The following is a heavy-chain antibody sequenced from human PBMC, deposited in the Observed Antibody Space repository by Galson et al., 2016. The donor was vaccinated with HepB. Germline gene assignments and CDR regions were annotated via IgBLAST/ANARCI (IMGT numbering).Heavy chain of an antibody. CDR1: GASISSSSYY. V-gene: IGHV4-39*01. Sequence: SETLSLTCTVSGASISSSSYYWDWIRQHPGKGLEGIGTIDNSGSTYNNPSLKSRVTISVDTSKNQFSLNLSSVTAADTAVYYFARRVSLWFDPWGRGTQVTVSS. J-gene: IGHJ5*02. D-gene: IGHD5/OR15-5a*01. CDR2: IDNSGST. CDR3: ARRVSLWFDP.